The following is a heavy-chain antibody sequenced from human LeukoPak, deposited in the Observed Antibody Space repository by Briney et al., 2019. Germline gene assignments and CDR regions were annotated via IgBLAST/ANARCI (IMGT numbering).Heavy chain of an antibody. CDR2: ISGDGSST. D-gene: IGHD1-14*01. V-gene: IGHV3-64*01. Sequence: GGSLTLSCAPSGLVFNSHPVHWARQPRGKGLGCVSAISGDGSSTYYANSVKVRFIISRDNSKNTLDLQMGSLRVEDTALYYCAREEPAGSIDYWGQGTLVTVSS. J-gene: IGHJ4*02. CDR3: AREEPAGSIDY. CDR1: GLVFNSHP.